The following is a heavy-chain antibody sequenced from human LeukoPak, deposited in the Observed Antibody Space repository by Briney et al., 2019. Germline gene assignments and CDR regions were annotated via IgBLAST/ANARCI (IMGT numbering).Heavy chain of an antibody. CDR2: IYYSGST. V-gene: IGHV4-31*03. D-gene: IGHD3-10*01. CDR3: AGELRGFGELDNWFDP. CDR1: GGSISSGGYY. J-gene: IGHJ5*02. Sequence: TLSLTCTFSGGSISSGGYYWSWIRQHPGKGLEWIGYIYYSGSTYYNPSLKSRVTISVDTSKNQFSLKLSSVTAADTAVYYCAGELRGFGELDNWFDPWGQGTLVTVSS.